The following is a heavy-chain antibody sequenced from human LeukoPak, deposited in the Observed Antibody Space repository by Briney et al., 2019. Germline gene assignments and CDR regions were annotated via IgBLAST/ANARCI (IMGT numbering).Heavy chain of an antibody. V-gene: IGHV3-23*01. D-gene: IGHD1-26*01. CDR2: TSGSLDST. CDR1: GFTLRSYG. J-gene: IGHJ4*02. CDR3: ATRSVVGR. Sequence: GGSLRLSCATSGFTLRSYGMSWVRQAPGKGLEWVSSTSGSLDSTYYADSVKGRFTISRDNSKNTLYLEMNNLKAEDTAIYYCATRSVVGRGGQGTLVIVSS.